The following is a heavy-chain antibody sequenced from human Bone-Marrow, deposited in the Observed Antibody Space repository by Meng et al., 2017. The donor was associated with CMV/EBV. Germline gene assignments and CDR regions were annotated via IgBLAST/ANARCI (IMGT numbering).Heavy chain of an antibody. V-gene: IGHV3-48*04. CDR2: ISSSSSTI. CDR3: ARDLVEPPYYYYGMDV. D-gene: IGHD1-26*01. J-gene: IGHJ6*02. CDR1: GFTFSSYW. Sequence: GESLKISCAASGFTFSSYWMSWVRQAPGKGLEWVSYISSSSSTIYYADSVKGRFTISRDNAKNSLYLQMNSLRAEDTAVYYCARDLVEPPYYYYGMDVWGQGTTVTVSS.